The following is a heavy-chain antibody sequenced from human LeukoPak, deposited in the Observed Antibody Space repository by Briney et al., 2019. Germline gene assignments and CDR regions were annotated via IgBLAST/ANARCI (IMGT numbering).Heavy chain of an antibody. J-gene: IGHJ4*02. D-gene: IGHD3-22*01. CDR1: GGSISSHN. CDR2: IYNSGSP. Sequence: SETLSLTCTVSGGSISSHNWNWIRQPPGKGLGWIGDIYNSGSPNYNPSLKSRVTISVDTSKNQFSLKLSSVTAADTAVYYCARVDSSGYYTFSDYWGQGTLVTVSS. V-gene: IGHV4-59*11. CDR3: ARVDSSGYYTFSDY.